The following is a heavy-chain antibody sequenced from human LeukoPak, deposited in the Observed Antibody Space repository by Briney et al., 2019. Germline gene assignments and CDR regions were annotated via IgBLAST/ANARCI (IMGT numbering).Heavy chain of an antibody. Sequence: SETLSLTCTVSGDSMTSSNHYWVWIRQPPGKGLEWIGSIYYGGNTYYNPSLKSRVTISQDTSKNQFSLKVNTVTAADTAVYHCARRSHCTGDSCYPVWGQGTTVTVSS. CDR3: ARRSHCTGDSCYPV. V-gene: IGHV4-39*01. D-gene: IGHD2-15*01. J-gene: IGHJ6*02. CDR1: GDSMTSSNHY. CDR2: IYYGGNT.